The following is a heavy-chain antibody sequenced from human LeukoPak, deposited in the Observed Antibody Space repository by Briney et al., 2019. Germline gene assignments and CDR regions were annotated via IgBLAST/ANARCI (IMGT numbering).Heavy chain of an antibody. V-gene: IGHV1-8*01. CDR2: MNPNSGNT. D-gene: IGHD1/OR15-1a*01. CDR3: APLTTTSDY. CDR1: GYTFTSYD. Sequence: ASVKVSCKASGYTFTSYDINWVRQATGQGLEWMGWMNPNSGNTGYAQKFQGRVTITADESTSTAYMELSSLRSEDTAVYYCAPLTTTSDYWGQGTLVTVSS. J-gene: IGHJ4*02.